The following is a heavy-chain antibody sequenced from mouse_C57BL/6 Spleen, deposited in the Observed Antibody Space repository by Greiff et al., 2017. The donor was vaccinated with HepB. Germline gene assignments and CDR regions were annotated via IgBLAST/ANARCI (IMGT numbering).Heavy chain of an antibody. CDR2: ISYDGSN. J-gene: IGHJ1*03. CDR1: GYSITSGYY. V-gene: IGHV3-6*01. Sequence: EVKLMESVPGLVKPSQSLSLTCSVTGYSITSGYYWNWIRQFPGNKLEWMGYISYDGSNNYNPSLKNRISITRDTSKNQFFLKLNSVTTEDTATYYCARVIYYGSSYRYFDVWGTGTTVTVSS. CDR3: ARVIYYGSSYRYFDV. D-gene: IGHD1-1*01.